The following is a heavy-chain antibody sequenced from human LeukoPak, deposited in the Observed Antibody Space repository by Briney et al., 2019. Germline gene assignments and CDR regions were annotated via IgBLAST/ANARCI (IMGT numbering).Heavy chain of an antibody. CDR2: SDPEDGER. V-gene: IGHV1-8*02. CDR3: ARFSAAAGTYYFDY. J-gene: IGHJ4*02. CDR1: GGTFSSYA. D-gene: IGHD6-13*01. Sequence: GASVKVSCKASGGTFSSYAISWVRQAPGQGLEWLGGSDPEDGERIYAQMFQGRVTMTRNTSISTAYMELSSLRSEDTAVYYCARFSAAAGTYYFDYWGQGTLVTVSS.